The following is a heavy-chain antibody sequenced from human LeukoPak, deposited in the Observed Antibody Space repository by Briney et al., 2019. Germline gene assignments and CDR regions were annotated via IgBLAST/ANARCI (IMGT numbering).Heavy chain of an antibody. CDR2: INHSGST. CDR1: GGSISSYY. Sequence: SETLSLTCTVSGGSISSYYWSWIRQPPGKGLEWIGEINHSGSTNYNPSLKSRVTISVDTSKNQFSLKLSSVTAADTAVYYCARGLRASFDPWGQGALVTVSS. V-gene: IGHV4-34*01. J-gene: IGHJ5*02. CDR3: ARGLRASFDP.